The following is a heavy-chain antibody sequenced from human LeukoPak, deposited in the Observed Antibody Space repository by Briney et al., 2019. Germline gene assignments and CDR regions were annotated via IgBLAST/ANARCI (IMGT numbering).Heavy chain of an antibody. J-gene: IGHJ4*02. CDR1: GGSFSGYY. D-gene: IGHD3-22*01. CDR3: ARRRWLLTFDY. Sequence: PSETLSLTCAVYGGSFSGYYWSWIRQPPEKGLEWIGEINHSGSTNYNPSLKSRVTISVDTSKNQFSLKLSSVTAADTAVYYCARRRWLLTFDYWGQGTLVTVSS. CDR2: INHSGST. V-gene: IGHV4-34*01.